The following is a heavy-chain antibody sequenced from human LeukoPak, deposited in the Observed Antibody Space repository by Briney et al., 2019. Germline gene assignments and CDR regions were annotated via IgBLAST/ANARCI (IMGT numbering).Heavy chain of an antibody. Sequence: GESLKVSCKGSGYSFTSYWIGWVRQMPGKGLEWMGIIYPGDSDTRYSPSFQGQVTISADKSISTAYLQWSSLKASDTAMYYCARLQYNYYDSSGYYDYWGQGTLVTVSS. J-gene: IGHJ4*02. CDR1: GYSFTSYW. CDR2: IYPGDSDT. CDR3: ARLQYNYYDSSGYYDY. D-gene: IGHD3-22*01. V-gene: IGHV5-51*01.